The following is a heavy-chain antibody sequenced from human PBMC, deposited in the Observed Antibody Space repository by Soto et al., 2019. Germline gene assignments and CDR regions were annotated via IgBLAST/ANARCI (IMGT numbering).Heavy chain of an antibody. CDR3: ARGGYYDNSWGKLSHYGLDV. V-gene: IGHV1-18*01. D-gene: IGHD3-16*01. CDR1: GYTFIRYG. CDR2: LSPYNDYT. Sequence: QVQLAQSANEVKKPGASVRVSCKAAGYTFIRYGIAWVRQAPGQGLEWMGWLSPYNDYTVYAQKFQGRVSMTADTSTRRVYMNLRGLKSDDTAVYYCARGGYYDNSWGKLSHYGLDVWGQGTSVSVSS. J-gene: IGHJ6*02.